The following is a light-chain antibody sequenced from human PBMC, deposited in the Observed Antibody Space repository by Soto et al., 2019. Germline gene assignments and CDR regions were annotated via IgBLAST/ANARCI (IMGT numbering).Light chain of an antibody. CDR3: QQRGDWPPIT. Sequence: EIVLTQSPATLSLSPGERATLSCRASQSVSSYIAWYQQKPGQAPRLLIYDASNRATGVPVRFSGSGSGTDFTLTISSLEPEDFAVYYCQQRGDWPPITFGGGTKVDIK. J-gene: IGKJ4*01. CDR1: QSVSSY. V-gene: IGKV3-11*01. CDR2: DAS.